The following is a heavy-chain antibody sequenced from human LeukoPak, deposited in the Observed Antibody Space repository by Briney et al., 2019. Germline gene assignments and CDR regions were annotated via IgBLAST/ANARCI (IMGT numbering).Heavy chain of an antibody. D-gene: IGHD6-19*01. CDR3: AQDVYTSAWRYFDL. J-gene: IGHJ2*01. CDR1: GYTFTGHY. CDR2: INPNSGDT. V-gene: IGHV1-2*02. Sequence: GASVKVSCKASGYTFTGHYMHWVRQAPGQGPEWMGWINPNSGDTNYAQKFQGRVTLTRDASIGTAYMEMNRLTYDDTAIYYCAQDVYTSAWRYFDLWGHGTLVTVSS.